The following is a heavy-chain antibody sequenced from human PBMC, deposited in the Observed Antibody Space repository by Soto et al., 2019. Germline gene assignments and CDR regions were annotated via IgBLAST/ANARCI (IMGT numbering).Heavy chain of an antibody. Sequence: GGSLSLSCTASGFAFRSHAMQWVRQAPGKGLEWVAVISSDGATKYVADSLKGRFTISRDNFESTMSLQMNNLRPEDTALYYCARSTVHIAAAGRLDLWGPGILVTVSS. CDR1: GFAFRSHA. D-gene: IGHD6-13*01. V-gene: IGHV3-30*14. CDR2: ISSDGATK. J-gene: IGHJ5*02. CDR3: ARSTVHIAAAGRLDL.